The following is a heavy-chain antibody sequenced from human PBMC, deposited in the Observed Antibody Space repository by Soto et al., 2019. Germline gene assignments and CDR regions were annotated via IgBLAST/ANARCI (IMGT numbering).Heavy chain of an antibody. J-gene: IGHJ4*02. V-gene: IGHV3-23*01. Sequence: QLLESGGDLVQPGGSLRLSCAASGFIFSNYAMNWVRQPPGKGLEWVSGIGDNGDSTYYADSVKGRFTISRDNSKNTLYLQINSLRAEDTAVYYCAKESCISTNCWGQGTLVTVFS. D-gene: IGHD2-2*01. CDR2: IGDNGDST. CDR3: AKESCISTNC. CDR1: GFIFSNYA.